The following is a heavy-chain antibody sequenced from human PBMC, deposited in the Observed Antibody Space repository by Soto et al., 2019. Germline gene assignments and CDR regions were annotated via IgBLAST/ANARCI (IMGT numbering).Heavy chain of an antibody. CDR2: IKQDGSEK. D-gene: IGHD3-16*01. J-gene: IGHJ6*02. Sequence: GGSLRLSCAASGFTFSSYWMSWVRQAPGKGLEWVANIKQDGSEKYYVDSVKGRFTISRDSAKNSLYLQMNGLRAEDTAVYYCARDGGNYYYYGMDVWGQGTTVTVSS. CDR3: ARDGGNYYYYGMDV. V-gene: IGHV3-7*03. CDR1: GFTFSSYW.